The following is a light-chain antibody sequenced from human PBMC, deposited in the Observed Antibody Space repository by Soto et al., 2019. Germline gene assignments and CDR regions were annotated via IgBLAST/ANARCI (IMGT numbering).Light chain of an antibody. V-gene: IGKV3-15*01. CDR1: QSIKDN. Sequence: EIVMTQYPAPLSVSPGERATLSCRASQSIKDNLAWYQQKPGHAPRLLMFRTSTRATGFQARCSASGSGTELNLTNSSLQDEDSAVYNCQQYKNCPLATFGGGTKVEIK. J-gene: IGKJ4*01. CDR2: RTS. CDR3: QQYKNCPLAT.